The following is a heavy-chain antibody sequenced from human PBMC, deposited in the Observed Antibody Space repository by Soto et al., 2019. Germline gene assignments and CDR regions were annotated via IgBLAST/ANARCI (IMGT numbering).Heavy chain of an antibody. CDR2: ISSSSSYI. V-gene: IGHV3-21*01. CDR1: GFTFSSYS. J-gene: IGHJ4*02. D-gene: IGHD5-12*01. CDR3: ARVSSMVAYFDY. Sequence: LGGSLRLSCAASGFTFSSYSMNWVRQAPGKGLEWVSSISSSSSYIYYADSVKGRFTISRDNAKNSLYLQMNSLRAEDTAVYYCARVSSMVAYFDYWGQGTPVTVS.